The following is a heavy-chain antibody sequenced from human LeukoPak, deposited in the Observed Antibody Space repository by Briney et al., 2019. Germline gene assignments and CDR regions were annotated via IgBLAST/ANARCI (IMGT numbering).Heavy chain of an antibody. CDR2: IIPIFGTA. D-gene: IGHD5-18*01. CDR3: ARDRRVDTAMVIYYGMDV. V-gene: IGHV1-69*01. J-gene: IGHJ6*02. Sequence: ASVKVSCKASGYTFTSYGISWVRQAPGQGLEWMGGIIPIFGTANYAQKFQGRVTITADESTSTAYMELSSLRSEDTAVYYCARDRRVDTAMVIYYGMDVWGQGTTVTVSS. CDR1: GYTFTSYG.